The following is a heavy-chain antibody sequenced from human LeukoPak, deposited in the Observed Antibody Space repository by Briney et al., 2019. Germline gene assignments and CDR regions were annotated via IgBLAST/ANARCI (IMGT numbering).Heavy chain of an antibody. CDR1: GFTVSSDY. J-gene: IGHJ6*03. CDR3: ARVSYADTALQFEYYYYMDV. Sequence: PGGSLRLSCAASGFTVSSDYMSWVRQAPGKGLEWVSVIYSGGSTYYADSVKGRFTISRDNSKNTLYLQMNSLRAEDTAVYYCARVSYADTALQFEYYYYMDVWGKGTTVTASS. D-gene: IGHD5-18*01. CDR2: IYSGGST. V-gene: IGHV3-66*02.